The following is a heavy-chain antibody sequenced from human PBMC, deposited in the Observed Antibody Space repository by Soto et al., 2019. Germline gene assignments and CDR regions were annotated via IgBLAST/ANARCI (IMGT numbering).Heavy chain of an antibody. CDR2: IYTSGST. CDR3: ARDNGPNIAAAGPAWFDP. D-gene: IGHD6-13*01. CDR1: GGSISSYY. Sequence: KPSETLSLTCTVSGGSISSYYWSWIRQPAGKGLEWIGRIYTSGSTNYNPSLKSRVTMSVDTSKNQFSLKLSSVTAADTAVYYCARDNGPNIAAAGPAWFDPWGQGTLVTVSS. J-gene: IGHJ5*02. V-gene: IGHV4-4*07.